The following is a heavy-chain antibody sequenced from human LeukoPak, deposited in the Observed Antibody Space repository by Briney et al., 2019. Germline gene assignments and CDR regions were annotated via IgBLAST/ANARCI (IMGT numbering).Heavy chain of an antibody. Sequence: GGSLRLSCAASGFTLSIYYMNWVRQAPGKGLEWVPIIYSGGTTYYADSVKGRFTISRDTSKNTLSLQMNNLRAEDTAVYFCARVGDHFHWNLDLWGRGTLVTVSS. D-gene: IGHD3-3*02. J-gene: IGHJ2*01. V-gene: IGHV3-53*01. CDR1: GFTLSIYY. CDR2: IYSGGTT. CDR3: ARVGDHFHWNLDL.